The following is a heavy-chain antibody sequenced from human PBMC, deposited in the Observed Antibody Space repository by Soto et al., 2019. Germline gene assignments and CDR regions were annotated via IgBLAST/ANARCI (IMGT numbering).Heavy chain of an antibody. CDR1: GGSISGGVHS. Sequence: QVQLQESGPGLVKPSKTLSLTCTVSGGSISGGVHSWSWIRQPPGKGLEWIGHIFDSGSTYYNPSLKSRLTISVDTSKNQFSLRLSSVTAADTAVYYCAREIMPLTNDWYFDLWGRGTLVTVSS. CDR2: IFDSGST. D-gene: IGHD2-8*01. V-gene: IGHV4-30-4*01. CDR3: AREIMPLTNDWYFDL. J-gene: IGHJ2*01.